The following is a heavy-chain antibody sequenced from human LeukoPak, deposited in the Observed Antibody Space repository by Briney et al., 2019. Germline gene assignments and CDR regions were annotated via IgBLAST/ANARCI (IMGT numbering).Heavy chain of an antibody. CDR3: ASGGDY. D-gene: IGHD2-15*01. CDR1: GGSVSSGSYY. V-gene: IGHV4-61*01. J-gene: IGHJ4*02. CDR2: IYYSGGST. Sequence: NPSETLSLTCTVSGGSVSSGSYYWSWIRQPPGKGLEWIGYIYYSGGSTNYNPSLKSRVTISADTSKNQFSLKLSSVTAADTAVYYCASGGDYWGQGTLVTVSS.